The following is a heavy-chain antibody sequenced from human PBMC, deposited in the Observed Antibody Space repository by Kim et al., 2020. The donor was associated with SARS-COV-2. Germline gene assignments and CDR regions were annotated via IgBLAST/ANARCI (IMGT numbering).Heavy chain of an antibody. Sequence: GGSLRLSCAASGFTFSSYAMHWVRQAPGKGLEWVAVISYDGSNKYYADSVKGRFTISRDNSKNTLYLQMNSLRAEDTAVYYCARDQTYYGMDVWGQGTTV. V-gene: IGHV3-30*04. CDR2: ISYDGSNK. CDR1: GFTFSSYA. J-gene: IGHJ6*02. CDR3: ARDQTYYGMDV.